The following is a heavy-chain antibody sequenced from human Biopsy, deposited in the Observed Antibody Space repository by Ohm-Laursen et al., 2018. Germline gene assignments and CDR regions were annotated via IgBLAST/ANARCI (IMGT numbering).Heavy chain of an antibody. D-gene: IGHD2-8*01. CDR2: LNTNSGDT. CDR1: GYIFTGYY. J-gene: IGHJ4*02. V-gene: IGHV1-2*02. CDR3: ARLTRITPTTGV. Sequence: ASVKVSCKASGYIFTGYYMHWVRQAPGQGLEWMGWLNTNSGDTEYAENFQGRVTMTRDTSISTAYMELSRLRSDDTAVYYCARLTRITPTTGVWGQGTLVTVSS.